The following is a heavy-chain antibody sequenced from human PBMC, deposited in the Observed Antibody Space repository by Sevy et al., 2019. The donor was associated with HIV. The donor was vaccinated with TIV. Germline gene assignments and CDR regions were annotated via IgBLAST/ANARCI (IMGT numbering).Heavy chain of an antibody. Sequence: SETLSLTCTVSGGSISSSSYYWGWIRQPPGKGLEWIGSIYYRGSTYYNPSLKSRVTISVDTSKNQFSLKLSSVTAADTAVYYCAREYSSSYSYYYYGMDVWGQGTTVTVSS. CDR1: GGSISSSSYY. D-gene: IGHD6-6*01. CDR2: IYYRGST. CDR3: AREYSSSYSYYYYGMDV. J-gene: IGHJ6*02. V-gene: IGHV4-39*02.